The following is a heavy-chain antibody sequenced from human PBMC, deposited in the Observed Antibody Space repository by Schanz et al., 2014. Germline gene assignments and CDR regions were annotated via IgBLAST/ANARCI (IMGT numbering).Heavy chain of an antibody. CDR1: GFTFSSSA. J-gene: IGHJ4*02. D-gene: IGHD3-22*01. CDR2: ISGSGDST. CDR3: AKGSFCSDGSAYRSFDS. Sequence: YAASGFTFSSSAMSWVRQAPGKGLEWVSVISGSGDSTDYADSVKGRFTISRDNSKNTLFLQLNSLRAEDTAVYYCAKGSFCSDGSAYRSFDSWGQGPLGNVSS. V-gene: IGHV3-23*01.